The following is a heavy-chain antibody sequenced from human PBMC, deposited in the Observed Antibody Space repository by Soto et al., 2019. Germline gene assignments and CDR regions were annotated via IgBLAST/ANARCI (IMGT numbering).Heavy chain of an antibody. CDR2: ISHRSLTT. V-gene: IGHV3-11*01. CDR1: GFTFSDHY. D-gene: IGHD6-6*01. J-gene: IGHJ4*02. Sequence: GGSLRLSCAASGFTFSDHYMAWFRQTPERGLEWLAYISHRSLTTYHARSVKDRFTISRDDATDSLYLQLNSLRVEDPAVYFCARGGGSSPFDYWGQGTVVTVSS. CDR3: ARGGGSSPFDY.